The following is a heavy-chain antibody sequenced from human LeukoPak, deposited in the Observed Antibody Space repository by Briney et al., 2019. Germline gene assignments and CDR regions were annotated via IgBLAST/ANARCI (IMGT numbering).Heavy chain of an antibody. CDR3: ARGGNWFDP. V-gene: IGHV4-30-2*01. CDR2: IYHSGST. CDR1: GGSISSGGYS. Sequence: PSETLSLTCAVSGGSISSGGYSWSWIRQPPGKGLEWIGYIYHSGSTYYNPSLKSRVTISVDRPKNQFSLKLSSVTAADTAVYYCARGGNWFDPWGQGTLVTVSS. J-gene: IGHJ5*02.